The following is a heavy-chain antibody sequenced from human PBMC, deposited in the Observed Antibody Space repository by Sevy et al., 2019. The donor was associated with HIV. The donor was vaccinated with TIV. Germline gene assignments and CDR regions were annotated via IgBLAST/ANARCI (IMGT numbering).Heavy chain of an antibody. CDR2: IRRNSHEPYGGTT. D-gene: IGHD5-12*01. V-gene: IGHV3-49*03. J-gene: IGHJ4*02. Sequence: GGSLRLSCTSSGFTFGDYAMSWFRQAPGKGLEWVAFIRRNSHEPYGGTTEYAASVKGRFTISRDDSKDIAYLQMNSLKTEETAVYYCTRALATADTPEYYFDYWGQGILVTVSS. CDR3: TRALATADTPEYYFDY. CDR1: GFTFGDYA.